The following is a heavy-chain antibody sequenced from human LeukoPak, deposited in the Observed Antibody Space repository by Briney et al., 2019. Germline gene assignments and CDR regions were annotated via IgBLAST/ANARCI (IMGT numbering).Heavy chain of an antibody. V-gene: IGHV1-18*01. Sequence: ASVKVSCKASGYTFTSYDINWVRQAPGQGLEWMGWISAYNGNTNYAQKLQGRVTMTTDTSTSTAYMELRSLRSDDTAVYYCARDGMAMVRGVIGYWGQGTLVTVSS. D-gene: IGHD3-10*01. CDR2: ISAYNGNT. J-gene: IGHJ4*02. CDR1: GYTFTSYD. CDR3: ARDGMAMVRGVIGY.